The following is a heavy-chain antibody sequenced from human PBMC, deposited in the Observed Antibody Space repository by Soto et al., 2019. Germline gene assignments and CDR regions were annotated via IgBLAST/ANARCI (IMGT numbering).Heavy chain of an antibody. CDR3: APAAVSDNLPGYSAGFGF. CDR2: LTGSGAST. D-gene: IGHD3-9*01. Sequence: EVQLWESGGGLVQPGGSLRLSCAASGFTFSSYAMTWVRQAPGKGLEWVSGLTGSGASTYYADSVKGRFTISRDNSNNTLYLQMKSLRAEDTALYYCAPAAVSDNLPGYSAGFGFWGQGTMVTVSS. V-gene: IGHV3-23*01. J-gene: IGHJ3*01. CDR1: GFTFSSYA.